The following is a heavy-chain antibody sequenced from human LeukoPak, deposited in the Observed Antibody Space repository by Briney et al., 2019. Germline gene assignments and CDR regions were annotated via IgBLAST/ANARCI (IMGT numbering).Heavy chain of an antibody. Sequence: GGTLRLSCVASGFSFRSFEMNWVRQAPGKGLECISYISSSGGTIYHADSVKGRFTISRDNANNSLYLQMTSLRAEDTAIYYCARSTELSDPYFYYGMDVWGQGTTVTVSS. J-gene: IGHJ6*02. V-gene: IGHV3-48*03. CDR2: ISSSGGTI. D-gene: IGHD1-26*01. CDR3: ARSTELSDPYFYYGMDV. CDR1: GFSFRSFE.